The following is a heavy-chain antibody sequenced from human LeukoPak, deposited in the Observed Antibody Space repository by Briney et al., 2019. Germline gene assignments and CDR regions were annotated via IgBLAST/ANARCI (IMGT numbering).Heavy chain of an antibody. J-gene: IGHJ3*02. CDR2: IYYSGST. CDR3: ARLPGWKDAFDI. CDR1: GGSFSGHY. V-gene: IGHV4-39*01. Sequence: ASETLSLTCAVSGGSFSGHYWSWIRQPPGKGLEWIGSIYYSGSTYYNPSLKSRVTISVDTSKNQFSLKLSSVTAADTAVYYCARLPGWKDAFDIWGQGTMVTVSS. D-gene: IGHD1-1*01.